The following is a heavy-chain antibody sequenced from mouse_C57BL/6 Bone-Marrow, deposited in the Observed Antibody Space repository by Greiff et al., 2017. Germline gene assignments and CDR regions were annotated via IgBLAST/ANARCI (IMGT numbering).Heavy chain of an antibody. CDR3: AREGGLYYGNYGRFAY. D-gene: IGHD2-1*01. J-gene: IGHJ3*01. CDR2: ISDGGSYT. V-gene: IGHV5-4*01. CDR1: GFTFSSYA. Sequence: EVKVVESGGGLVKPGGSLKLSCAASGFTFSSYAMSWVRQTPEKRLEWVATISDGGSYTYYPDNVKGRFTISRDYAKNNLYLQMSHLQSEDTAMYYCAREGGLYYGNYGRFAYWGQGTLVTVSA.